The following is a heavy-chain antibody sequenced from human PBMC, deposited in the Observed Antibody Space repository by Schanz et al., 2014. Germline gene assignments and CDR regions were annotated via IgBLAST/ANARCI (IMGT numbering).Heavy chain of an antibody. V-gene: IGHV3-30*19. Sequence: QVQLVESGGGVVQFGRSLRLSCVASGFTFSSYGMHWVRQAPGKGLEWVAVISYDGSNKYYADSVEGRFTISRDNAKNSLYLQMNSLRAEDTAVYYCARDLEGYDGGGGGFDPWGQGTLVTVSS. D-gene: IGHD2-21*01. J-gene: IGHJ5*02. CDR3: ARDLEGYDGGGGGFDP. CDR2: ISYDGSNK. CDR1: GFTFSSYG.